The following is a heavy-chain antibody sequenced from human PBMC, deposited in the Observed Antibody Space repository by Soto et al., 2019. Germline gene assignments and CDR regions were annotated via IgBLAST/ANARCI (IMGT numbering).Heavy chain of an antibody. J-gene: IGHJ5*02. V-gene: IGHV4-31*03. CDR3: AGVEDSGSYEANWFDP. Sequence: SETLSLTCTVSGGSISSGGYYWSWIRQHPGEGLEWIGYIYYSGSTYYNPSLKSRVTISVDTSKNQFSLKLSSVTAADTAVYYCAGVEDSGSYEANWFDPWGQGTLVTVSS. CDR1: GGSISSGGYY. D-gene: IGHD1-26*01. CDR2: IYYSGST.